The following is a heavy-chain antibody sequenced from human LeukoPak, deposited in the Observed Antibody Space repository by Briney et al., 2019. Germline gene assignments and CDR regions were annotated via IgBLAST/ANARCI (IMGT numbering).Heavy chain of an antibody. CDR3: ATEKSYDSSGYQYFQH. V-gene: IGHV3-48*04. D-gene: IGHD3-22*01. Sequence: GGSLRLSCAASGFTFSTYSMNWVRQTPGKGLEWISYITSSSSSTYYADSVKGRFTISRDNAKNSLYLQMNSLRAEDTAVYYCATEKSYDSSGYQYFQHWGQGTLVTVSS. J-gene: IGHJ1*01. CDR1: GFTFSTYS. CDR2: ITSSSSST.